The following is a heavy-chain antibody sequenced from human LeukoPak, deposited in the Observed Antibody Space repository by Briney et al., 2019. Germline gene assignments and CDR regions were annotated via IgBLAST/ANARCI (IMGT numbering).Heavy chain of an antibody. J-gene: IGHJ6*02. CDR2: IYYSGST. CDR1: GGSISSYY. D-gene: IGHD6-6*01. V-gene: IGHV4-59*01. Sequence: SETLSLTCTVSGGSISSYYWSWIRQPPGKGLEWIGYIYYSGSTNYNPSLKSRVTISVDTSKNQFSLKLSSVTAADTAVYYCAAQPARYYYAVDVWGQGTTVTVSS. CDR3: AAQPARYYYAVDV.